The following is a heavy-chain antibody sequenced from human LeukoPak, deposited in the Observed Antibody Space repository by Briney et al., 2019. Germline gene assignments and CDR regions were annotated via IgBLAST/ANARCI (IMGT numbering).Heavy chain of an antibody. CDR3: ARDSRRILMVRGVIINNWLDP. V-gene: IGHV1-18*01. Sequence: ASVKVSCKASGYIFSSYGISGVRQATGQGLEWIGWVSAYNGNTNYAQKLQGRVTMTTEPSTGTAYMELRSLRSDDTAVYYCARDSRRILMVRGVIINNWLDPWGQGTLVTVSS. J-gene: IGHJ5*02. D-gene: IGHD3-10*01. CDR1: GYIFSSYG. CDR2: VSAYNGNT.